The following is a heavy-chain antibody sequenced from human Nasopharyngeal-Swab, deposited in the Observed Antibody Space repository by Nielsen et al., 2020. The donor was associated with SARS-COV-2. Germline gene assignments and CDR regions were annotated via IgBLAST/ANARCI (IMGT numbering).Heavy chain of an antibody. CDR2: IYHSGST. V-gene: IGHV4-4*02. J-gene: IGHJ4*02. D-gene: IGHD3-22*01. Sequence: WIRQPPGKGLEWIGEIYHSGSTNYNPSLKSRVTISVDKSKNQLSLKLSSVTAADTAVYYCARQPDRYYYDSSGYSDYWGQGTLVTVSS. CDR3: ARQPDRYYYDSSGYSDY.